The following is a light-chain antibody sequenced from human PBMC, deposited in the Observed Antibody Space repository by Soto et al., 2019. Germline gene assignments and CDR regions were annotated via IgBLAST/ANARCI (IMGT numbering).Light chain of an antibody. CDR3: QQYGSSGT. V-gene: IGKV3-20*01. CDR2: GAS. Sequence: ELVMTHSPATLAVSPGEGATLSSRASQSFSSNVAWYQQKPGQAPRLLIYGASNRATGIPDRFSGSGSGTDFTLTISRLEPEDFAVYYCQQYGSSGTFGQGTKVDIK. CDR1: QSFSSN. J-gene: IGKJ1*01.